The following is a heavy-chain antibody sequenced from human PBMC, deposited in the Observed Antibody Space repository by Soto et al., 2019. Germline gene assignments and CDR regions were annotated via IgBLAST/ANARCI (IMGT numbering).Heavy chain of an antibody. CDR3: ARASVGAAPMDY. CDR2: INPSGGST. CDR1: GYTFTSYY. D-gene: IGHD1-26*01. Sequence: ASVKVSCKASGYTFTSYYMHWVRQAPGQGLEWMGIINPSGGSTSYAQKFQGRVTMTRDTSASTVYMELSSLRSEDTAVYYCARASVGAAPMDYWGQGTLVTVSS. J-gene: IGHJ4*02. V-gene: IGHV1-46*01.